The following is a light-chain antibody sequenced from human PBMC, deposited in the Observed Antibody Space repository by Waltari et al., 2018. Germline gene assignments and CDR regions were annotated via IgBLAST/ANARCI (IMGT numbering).Light chain of an antibody. CDR3: QKYDRLPAT. CDR2: DTS. CDR1: QTVGKA. V-gene: IGKV3-20*01. Sequence: EIVLTQSPGTLSLSPGETATLSCRASQTVGKALTWYQQKPGQAPRLLIYDTSRMAPGIPDRFSGSVFGTDFSLTISRLEPEDFAVYYCQKYDRLPATFGQGTKVEIK. J-gene: IGKJ1*01.